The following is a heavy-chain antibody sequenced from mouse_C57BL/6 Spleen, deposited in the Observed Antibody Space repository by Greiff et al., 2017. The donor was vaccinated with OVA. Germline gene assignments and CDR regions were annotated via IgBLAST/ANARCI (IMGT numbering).Heavy chain of an antibody. CDR3: ARPDWAPYAMDY. CDR1: GYAFSSYW. V-gene: IGHV1-80*01. J-gene: IGHJ4*01. CDR2: IYPGDGDT. Sequence: VQLQQSGAELVKPGASVKISCKASGYAFSSYWMNWVKQRPGKGLEWIGQIYPGDGDTNYNGKFKGKATLTADKSSSTAYMQLSSLTSEDSAVYCCARPDWAPYAMDYWGQGTSVTVSS. D-gene: IGHD4-1*01.